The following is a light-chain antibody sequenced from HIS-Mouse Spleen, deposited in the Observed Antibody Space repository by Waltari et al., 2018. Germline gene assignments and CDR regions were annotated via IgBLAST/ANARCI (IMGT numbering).Light chain of an antibody. CDR3: LQDYNYPT. V-gene: IGKV1-6*01. CDR1: QGIRND. CDR2: AAS. J-gene: IGKJ4*01. Sequence: AIQMTQSPSSLSASVRDRVTINCRASQGIRNDLGWYQQKPGKAPKLLIYAASSLQSGVPSRFSGSGSGTDFTLTISSLQPEDFATYYCLQDYNYPTFGGGTKVEIK.